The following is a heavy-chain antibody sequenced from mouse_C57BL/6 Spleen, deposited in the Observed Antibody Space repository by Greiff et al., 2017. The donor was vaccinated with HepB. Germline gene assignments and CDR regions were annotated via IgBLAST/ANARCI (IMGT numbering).Heavy chain of an antibody. CDR2: IDPSDSYT. D-gene: IGHD1-1*01. J-gene: IGHJ4*01. V-gene: IGHV1-59*01. CDR3: ARTYYGSIYAMDY. CDR1: GYTFTSYW. Sequence: QVQLQQPGAELVRPGTSVKLSCKASGYTFTSYWMHWVKQRPGQGLEWIGVIDPSDSYTNYNQKFKGKATLTVDTSSSTAYMQLSSLTSEDSAVYYCARTYYGSIYAMDYWGQGTSVTVSS.